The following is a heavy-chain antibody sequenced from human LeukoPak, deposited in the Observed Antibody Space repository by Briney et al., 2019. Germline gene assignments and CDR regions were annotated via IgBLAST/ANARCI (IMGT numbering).Heavy chain of an antibody. J-gene: IGHJ4*02. CDR3: ATLHYYDILTGFRKNSHFDY. D-gene: IGHD3-9*01. Sequence: GGSLRLSCAASGFTFSNYAMSWVRQAPGKGLEWVSSINNRGGSTYYADSVKGRFTISRDNSKNTLYLQMNSLRAEDTAVYYCATLHYYDILTGFRKNSHFDYWGQGTLVTVSS. CDR2: INNRGGST. CDR1: GFTFSNYA. V-gene: IGHV3-23*01.